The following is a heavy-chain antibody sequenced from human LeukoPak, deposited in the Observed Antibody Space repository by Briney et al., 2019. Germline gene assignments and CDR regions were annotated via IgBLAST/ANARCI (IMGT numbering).Heavy chain of an antibody. V-gene: IGHV3-43*02. CDR1: GFTFDDYV. CDR3: VKGRRIAAAGTYFDY. J-gene: IGHJ4*02. Sequence: PGGSLRLSCAASGFTFDDYVLHWVRQAPGKGLEWVSLLSGDGDSIYYADSVKGRFTISRDNSKTSLYLQMNSLRTEDTALYFCVKGRRIAAAGTYFDYWGRGALVTVSS. D-gene: IGHD6-13*01. CDR2: LSGDGDSI.